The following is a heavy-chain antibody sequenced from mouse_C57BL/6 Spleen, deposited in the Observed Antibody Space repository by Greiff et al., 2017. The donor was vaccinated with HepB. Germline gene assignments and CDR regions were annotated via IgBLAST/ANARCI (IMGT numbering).Heavy chain of an antibody. CDR3: ARLITTVVEYAMDY. Sequence: QVQLQQPGTELVKPGASVKLSCKASGYTFTSYWMHWVKQRPGQGLELIGNINPSNGGTNYNEKLKSKATLTVDKCSSTAYMQLSSLTSEDSAVYYCARLITTVVEYAMDYWGQGTSVTVSS. J-gene: IGHJ4*01. CDR1: GYTFTSYW. V-gene: IGHV1-53*01. D-gene: IGHD1-1*01. CDR2: INPSNGGT.